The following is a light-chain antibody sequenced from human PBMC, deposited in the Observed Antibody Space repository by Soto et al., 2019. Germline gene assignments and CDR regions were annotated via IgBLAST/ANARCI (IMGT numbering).Light chain of an antibody. J-gene: IGLJ3*02. Sequence: QSVLTQPASVSGSPGQSITIFCTGTSSDVGGYNYVSWYQQRPGKPPKLMIYAVTNRPSGVSNRFSGSKSGSTASLTISGLQAEDEGDYYCSSYTNRNTVVFGGGTQLTVL. CDR1: SSDVGGYNY. CDR3: SSYTNRNTVV. CDR2: AVT. V-gene: IGLV2-14*03.